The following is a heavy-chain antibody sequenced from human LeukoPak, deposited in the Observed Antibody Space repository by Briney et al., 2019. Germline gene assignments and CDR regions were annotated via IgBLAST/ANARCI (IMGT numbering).Heavy chain of an antibody. V-gene: IGHV1-2*02. CDR2: INPNGYGT. Sequence: WASVKVSCRASGYTFTGYYMHWVRQAPGQGLEWMGWINPNGYGTNYAQKFQGRVTMTRDTSISTAYMELSRLRSDDTAVYYCARGGRVTTVVTLLDYWGQGTLVTVSS. J-gene: IGHJ4*02. CDR3: ARGGRVTTVVTLLDY. CDR1: GYTFTGYY. D-gene: IGHD4-23*01.